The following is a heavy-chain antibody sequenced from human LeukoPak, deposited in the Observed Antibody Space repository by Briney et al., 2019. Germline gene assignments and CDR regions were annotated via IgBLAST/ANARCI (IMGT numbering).Heavy chain of an antibody. Sequence: SETLSLTCAVSGGSLNNYFWNWIRQAPGKGLEWIGEVSDSGRSNYNPSLESRLTISVDTSKDLFSLNLYSVTAADTAVYYCARCEGVVGAPFDLWGRGTLVTVSS. D-gene: IGHD3-10*01. CDR3: ARCEGVVGAPFDL. V-gene: IGHV4-34*01. CDR1: GGSLNNYF. J-gene: IGHJ2*01. CDR2: VSDSGRS.